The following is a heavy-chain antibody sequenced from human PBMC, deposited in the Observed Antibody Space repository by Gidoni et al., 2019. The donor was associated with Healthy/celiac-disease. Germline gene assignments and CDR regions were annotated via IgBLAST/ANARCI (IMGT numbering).Heavy chain of an antibody. Sequence: EVQLLESGGGLVQPGGSLRLSCAASGITFSSYAMSWVRQAPGKGLEWVSAISGSGGSTYYADSVKGRFTISRDNSKNTLYLQMNSLRAEDTTVYYCAKVPRVVVVVAATWYFDLWGRGTLVTVSS. CDR1: GITFSSYA. CDR3: AKVPRVVVVVAATWYFDL. V-gene: IGHV3-23*01. D-gene: IGHD2-15*01. J-gene: IGHJ2*01. CDR2: ISGSGGST.